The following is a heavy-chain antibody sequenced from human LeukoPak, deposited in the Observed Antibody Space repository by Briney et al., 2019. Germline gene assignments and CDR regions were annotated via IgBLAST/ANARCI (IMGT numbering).Heavy chain of an antibody. J-gene: IGHJ4*02. CDR3: AKDQDRGVIWSYIDY. CDR1: GFTFNYYG. CDR2: IWYDGSKK. V-gene: IGHV3-33*06. Sequence: GRSLRLSCAASGFTFNYYGMHWVRQAPGKGLEWVALIWYDGSKKYYADSVKGRFTISRGNSKNTLYLQMNNLRAEDTAVYYCAKDQDRGVIWSYIDYWGQGTLVTVSS. D-gene: IGHD3-10*01.